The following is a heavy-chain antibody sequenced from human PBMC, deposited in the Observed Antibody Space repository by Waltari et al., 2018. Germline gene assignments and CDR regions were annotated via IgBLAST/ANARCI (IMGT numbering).Heavy chain of an antibody. CDR3: ACGGPYDWRDFDY. V-gene: IGHV4-59*08. D-gene: IGHD1-1*01. CDR2: IYYSGST. Sequence: QVQLQESGPGLVKPSETLSLTCTVSGGSISSHYWSWIRQPPGKGLEWIGYIYYSGSTNYNPSLKSRVTISVDTSKNQFSLKLSSVTAADTAVYYCACGGPYDWRDFDYWGQGTLVTVSS. CDR1: GGSISSHY. J-gene: IGHJ4*02.